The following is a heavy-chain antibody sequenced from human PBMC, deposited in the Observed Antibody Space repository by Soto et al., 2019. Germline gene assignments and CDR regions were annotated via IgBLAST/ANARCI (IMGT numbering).Heavy chain of an antibody. CDR1: GLTFSSYG. CDR3: AKDRGGYTYRAMDV. Sequence: GGSLRLSCAASGLTFSSYGMHWVRQAPGKGLEWVAVISYDGSDQYYADSVKGRLTISRDNSRNTLFLQMNSLRTEDTAVYYCAKDRGGYTYRAMDVWGQGTTVTVSS. V-gene: IGHV3-30*18. J-gene: IGHJ6*02. CDR2: ISYDGSDQ. D-gene: IGHD1-26*01.